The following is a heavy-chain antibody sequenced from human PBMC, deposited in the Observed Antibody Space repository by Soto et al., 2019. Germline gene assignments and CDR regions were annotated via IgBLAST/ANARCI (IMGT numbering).Heavy chain of an antibody. V-gene: IGHV4-39*01. CDR2: ISFGVTT. Sequence: QVHLQESGPGLVKPSETLSLTCTVSGGSISSSDYYWGWFRQPPGKGLEWIGSISFGVTTYYNPSLKSRLTISIDTSHNPCSLNLYSVTAADTAVYYCATSSVSRLLNHWYFDRWGRGTLVAVSS. CDR1: GGSISSSDYY. CDR3: ATSSVSRLLNHWYFDR. J-gene: IGHJ2*01.